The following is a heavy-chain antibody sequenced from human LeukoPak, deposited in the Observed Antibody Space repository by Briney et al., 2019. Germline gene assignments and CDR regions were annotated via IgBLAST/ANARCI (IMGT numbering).Heavy chain of an antibody. J-gene: IGHJ5*02. V-gene: IGHV3-33*01. CDR2: TWSDGSDK. D-gene: IGHD3-22*01. Sequence: GKSLRLSCAASGFSFSNHVIQWVRQAPGKGLEWVAVTWSDGSDKYYADSVKGRFSISRDNSKNTLYLQMNSLRAEDTALYFCARAQSATLSYYFDLWGQGTLVTVSS. CDR3: ARAQSATLSYYFDL. CDR1: GFSFSNHV.